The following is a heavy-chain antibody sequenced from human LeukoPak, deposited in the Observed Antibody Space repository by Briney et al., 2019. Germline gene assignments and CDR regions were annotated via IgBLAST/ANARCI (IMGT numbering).Heavy chain of an antibody. J-gene: IGHJ6*03. CDR3: ASRPRYDSSGWYVDYYYYMDV. CDR2: IYHSGST. V-gene: IGHV4-34*01. Sequence: SETLSLTCAVYGGSFSGYYWSWIRQPPGKGLEWIGEIYHSGSTNYNPSLKSRVTISVDKSKNQFSLKLSSVTAADTAVYYCASRPRYDSSGWYVDYYYYMDVWGKGTTVTVSS. CDR1: GGSFSGYY. D-gene: IGHD6-19*01.